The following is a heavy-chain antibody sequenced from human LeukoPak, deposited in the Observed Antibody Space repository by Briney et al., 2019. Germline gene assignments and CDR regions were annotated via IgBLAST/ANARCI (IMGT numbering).Heavy chain of an antibody. V-gene: IGHV3-23*01. J-gene: IGHJ4*02. CDR2: ISGSGGST. D-gene: IGHD3-10*01. CDR3: AKGQITMVRGVISYTSLDY. Sequence: GGSLRLSCAASGFTFSSYAMSWVRQAPGKGLEWVSAISGSGGSTYYADSVKGRFTISRDNSKNTLYLQMNSLRAEDTDVYYCAKGQITMVRGVISYTSLDYWGQGTLVTVSS. CDR1: GFTFSSYA.